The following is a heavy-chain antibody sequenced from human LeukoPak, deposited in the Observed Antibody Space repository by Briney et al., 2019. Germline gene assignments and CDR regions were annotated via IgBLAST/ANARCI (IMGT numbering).Heavy chain of an antibody. Sequence: ASVKVSCKASGYTFTSYDINWVRQATGQGLERMGWMNPNSGNTGYAQKFQGRVTITRNTSISTAYMELSSLRSEDTAVYYCARVPVIAAAGTYYYYYMDVWGKGTTVTVSS. D-gene: IGHD6-13*01. CDR2: MNPNSGNT. CDR3: ARVPVIAAAGTYYYYYMDV. CDR1: GYTFTSYD. V-gene: IGHV1-8*03. J-gene: IGHJ6*03.